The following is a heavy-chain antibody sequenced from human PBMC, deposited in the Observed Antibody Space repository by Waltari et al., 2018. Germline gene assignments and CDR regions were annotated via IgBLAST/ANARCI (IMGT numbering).Heavy chain of an antibody. CDR1: GGSISSSNW. CDR3: ARRGIAGSGFDY. V-gene: IGHV4-4*02. Sequence: QVQLQESGPGLVKPSGTLSLTCAVSGGSISSSNWWSWVRQPPGKGLEWIGEIYQTGGTNYNPSLKRRVTISVDKSKNQFSLKLSSVTAADTAVYYCARRGIAGSGFDYWGQGTLVTVSS. D-gene: IGHD6-13*01. J-gene: IGHJ4*02. CDR2: IYQTGGT.